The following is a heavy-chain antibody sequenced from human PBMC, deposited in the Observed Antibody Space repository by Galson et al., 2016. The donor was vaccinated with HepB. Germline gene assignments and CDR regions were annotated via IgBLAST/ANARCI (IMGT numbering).Heavy chain of an antibody. CDR3: ARVLVVRGSIDASDL. Sequence: SLRLSCAASGFTVTNNYMSWVRQAPGKGLEWVSILYDSGSPYYADSVKGRFTISRDNSKNTLYLQMNSLRAEDTAVYYCARVLVVRGSIDASDLWGQGTMVAVSS. D-gene: IGHD2-2*01. CDR1: GFTVTNNY. CDR2: LYDSGSP. J-gene: IGHJ3*01. V-gene: IGHV3-66*01.